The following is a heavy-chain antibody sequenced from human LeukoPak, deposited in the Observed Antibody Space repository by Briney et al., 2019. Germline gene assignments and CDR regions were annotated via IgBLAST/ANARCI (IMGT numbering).Heavy chain of an antibody. CDR2: ISGSGGST. V-gene: IGHV3-23*01. J-gene: IGHJ4*02. D-gene: IGHD3-3*01. Sequence: PGGSLRLSCAASGFTFSSYAMSWVRQAPGKGLEWVSAISGSGGSTYYADSVKGRFTISRDNAKNSLYLQMHSLRAEDTAVYYCARVPYYDFWSGYQFDYWGQGTLVTVSS. CDR3: ARVPYYDFWSGYQFDY. CDR1: GFTFSSYA.